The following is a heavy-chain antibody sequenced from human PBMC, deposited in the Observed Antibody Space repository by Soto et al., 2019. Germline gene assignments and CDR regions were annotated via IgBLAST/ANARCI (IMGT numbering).Heavy chain of an antibody. CDR3: AKDWSRLSGYDSGGYYFDY. V-gene: IGHV3-23*01. D-gene: IGHD5-12*01. CDR1: GFTFSSYA. Sequence: EVQLLESGGGLVQPGGPLRLSCAAAGFTFSSYAMSWVRQAPGKGLEWVSSISGSADSTYYADSVKGRFTISRDNSKNTLYLQMNSLRAEDTAVYYCAKDWSRLSGYDSGGYYFDYWGQGTLVTVSS. CDR2: ISGSADST. J-gene: IGHJ4*02.